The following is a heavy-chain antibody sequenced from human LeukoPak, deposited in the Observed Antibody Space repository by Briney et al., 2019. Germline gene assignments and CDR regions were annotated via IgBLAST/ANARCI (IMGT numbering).Heavy chain of an antibody. CDR2: IYYSGST. D-gene: IGHD3-10*01. CDR1: GGSISSYY. J-gene: IGHJ4*02. CDR3: ATDQYNYYGSGSYNY. Sequence: PSETLSLTCTVSGGSISSYYWSWIRQPPGKGLEWIGYIYYSGSTNYNPSLKSRVTISVDTSKNQFSLKLSSVTAADTAVYYCATDQYNYYGSGSYNYWGQGTLVTVSS. V-gene: IGHV4-59*01.